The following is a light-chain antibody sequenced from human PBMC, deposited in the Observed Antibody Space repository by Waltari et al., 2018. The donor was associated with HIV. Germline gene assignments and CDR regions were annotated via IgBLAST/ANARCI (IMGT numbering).Light chain of an antibody. CDR2: QDT. CDR1: NLGDSY. J-gene: IGLJ2*01. Sequence: SYELTQPPSVSVSPDQTATITCSGDNLGDSYVCWYQQKPGQSPVLFIYQDTKRPSAIPERFAGSNSGNTATLTISGTQAMDEADYYCQTWDTSTVVFGGGTKLTVL. V-gene: IGLV3-1*01. CDR3: QTWDTSTVV.